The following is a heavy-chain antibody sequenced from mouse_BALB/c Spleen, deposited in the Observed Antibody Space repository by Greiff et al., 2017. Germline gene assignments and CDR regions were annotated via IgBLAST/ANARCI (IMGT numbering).Heavy chain of an antibody. CDR3: ARLRYDYDCFAY. CDR2: ILPGSGST. Sequence: QVQLKESGAELMKPGASVKISCKATGYTFSSYWIEWVKQRPGHGLEWIGEILPGSGSTNYNEKFKGKATFTADTSSNTAYMQLSSLTSEDSAVYYCARLRYDYDCFAYWGQGTLVTVSA. J-gene: IGHJ3*01. V-gene: IGHV1-9*01. D-gene: IGHD2-4*01. CDR1: GYTFSSYW.